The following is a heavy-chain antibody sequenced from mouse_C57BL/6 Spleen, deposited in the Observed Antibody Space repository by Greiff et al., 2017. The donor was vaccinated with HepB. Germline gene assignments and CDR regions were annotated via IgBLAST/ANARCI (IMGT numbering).Heavy chain of an antibody. V-gene: IGHV1-22*01. J-gene: IGHJ2*01. CDR1: GYTFTDYY. D-gene: IGHD2-13*01. CDR3: ARREDGDVLDY. CDR2: INPNNGGT. Sequence: EVQLQQSGPELVKPGASVKMSCKASGYTFTDYYMHWVKQSHGKSLEWIGYINPNNGGTSYNQKFKGKATLTVDTSSSTAYMELRSLTSEDSAVYYCARREDGDVLDYWGQGTTLTVSS.